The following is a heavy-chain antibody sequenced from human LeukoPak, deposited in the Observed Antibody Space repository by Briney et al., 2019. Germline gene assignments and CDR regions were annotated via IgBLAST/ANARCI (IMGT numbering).Heavy chain of an antibody. CDR2: IIPIFGTA. Sequence: GASVTVSCTASGGAFSSYAISWVRQAPGQGLEWMGGIIPIFGTANYAQKFQGRVTITADESTSTAYMELSSLRSEDMAVYYCVLRGYYDSAGSTAFDIWGQGTMVTVS. CDR3: VLRGYYDSAGSTAFDI. D-gene: IGHD3-22*01. J-gene: IGHJ3*02. V-gene: IGHV1-69*13. CDR1: GGAFSSYA.